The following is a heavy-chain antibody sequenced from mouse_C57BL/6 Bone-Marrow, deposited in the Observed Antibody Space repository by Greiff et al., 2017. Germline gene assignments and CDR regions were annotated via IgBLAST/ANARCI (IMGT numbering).Heavy chain of an antibody. V-gene: IGHV5-6*01. CDR2: ISSGGSYT. J-gene: IGHJ3*01. Sequence: EVKVVESGGDLVKPGGSLKLSCAASGFTFSSYGMSWVRQTPDKRLEWVATISSGGSYTYYPESVKGRVTISRDNATNTLYRQMSSLKSEDTALYYCASPGFAWFAYWGQGTRVTVSA. CDR1: GFTFSSYG. CDR3: ASPGFAWFAY.